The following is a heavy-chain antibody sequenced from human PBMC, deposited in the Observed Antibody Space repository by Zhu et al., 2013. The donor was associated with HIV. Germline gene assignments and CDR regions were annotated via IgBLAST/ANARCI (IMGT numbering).Heavy chain of an antibody. J-gene: IGHJ6*02. Sequence: QVQLVQSGAEVKKPGSSVKVSCKASGGTFSSYAISWVRQAPGQGLEWMGGIIPIFGTANYAQKFQGRVTITADESTSTAYMELSSLRSEDTAVYYCARAPLQKDPKYYYYGMDVWGQGTTVTVSS. CDR1: GGTFSSYA. CDR3: ARAPLQKDPKYYYYGMDV. V-gene: IGHV1-69*01. D-gene: IGHD4-4*01. CDR2: IIPIFGTA.